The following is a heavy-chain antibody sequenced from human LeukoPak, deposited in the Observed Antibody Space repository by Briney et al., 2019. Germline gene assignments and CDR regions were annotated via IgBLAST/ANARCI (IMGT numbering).Heavy chain of an antibody. CDR1: GYTFTSYG. CDR2: ISAYNGNT. CDR3: ARDHGDYEAYYYYMDV. Sequence: ASVKVSCKASGYTFTSYGISWVRQAPGQGLEWMGWISAYNGNTNYAQKLQGRVTMTTDTSTSTAYMELRSLRSDDTAVYYCARDHGDYEAYYYYMDVWGKGTTITVSS. J-gene: IGHJ6*03. D-gene: IGHD4-17*01. V-gene: IGHV1-18*01.